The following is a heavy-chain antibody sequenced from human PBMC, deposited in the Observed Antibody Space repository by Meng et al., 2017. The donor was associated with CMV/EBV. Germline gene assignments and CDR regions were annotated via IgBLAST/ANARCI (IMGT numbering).Heavy chain of an antibody. D-gene: IGHD3-22*01. CDR1: GGTFSSYA. CDR2: IIPILGIA. J-gene: IGHJ5*02. Sequence: SVKVSCKASGGTFSSYAISWVRQAPGQGLEWMGGIIPILGIANYAQKFQGRVTITADKSTGTAYMELSSLRSEDTAVYYCARGRYYYDSSGYYGWFDPWGQGTLVTVSS. V-gene: IGHV1-69*10. CDR3: ARGRYYYDSSGYYGWFDP.